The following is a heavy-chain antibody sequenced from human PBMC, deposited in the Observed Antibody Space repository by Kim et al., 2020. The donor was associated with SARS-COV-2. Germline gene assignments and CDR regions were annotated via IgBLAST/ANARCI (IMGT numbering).Heavy chain of an antibody. V-gene: IGHV3-23*01. CDR3: AKSAGGMGRYQLLPYWFDP. Sequence: GGSLRLSCAASGFTFSSYAMSWVRQAPGKGLEWVSAISGSGGSTYYADSVKGRFTISRDNSKNTLYLQMNSLRAEDTAVYYCAKSAGGMGRYQLLPYWFDPWCQGTLVTVSS. CDR2: ISGSGGST. J-gene: IGHJ5*02. D-gene: IGHD2-2*01. CDR1: GFTFSSYA.